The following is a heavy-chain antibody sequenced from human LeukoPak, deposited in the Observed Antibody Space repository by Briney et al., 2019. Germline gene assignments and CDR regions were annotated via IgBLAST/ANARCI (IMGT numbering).Heavy chain of an antibody. CDR1: GFTFSSYA. CDR2: IKQDGSEK. CDR3: ARAKDIAAFDY. Sequence: PGGSLRLSCAASGFTFSSYAMSWVRQAPGKGLEWVANIKQDGSEKYYVDSVKGRFTISRDNAKNSLYLQMNSLRAEDTAVYYCARAKDIAAFDYWGQGTLVTVSS. V-gene: IGHV3-7*01. J-gene: IGHJ4*02. D-gene: IGHD2-15*01.